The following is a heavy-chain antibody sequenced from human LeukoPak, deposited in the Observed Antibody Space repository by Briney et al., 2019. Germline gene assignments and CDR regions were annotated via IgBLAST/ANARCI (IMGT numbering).Heavy chain of an antibody. D-gene: IGHD2-15*01. CDR2: ISGSGGST. CDR3: AKVLEYCSGGSCYSFDY. Sequence: GGSLRLSCAASGLTFSSYAMSWVRQAPGKGLEWVSAISGSGGSTYYADSVKGRFTISRDNSKNTLYLQMNSLRAEDTAVYYCAKVLEYCSGGSCYSFDYWGQGTLVTVSS. CDR1: GLTFSSYA. V-gene: IGHV3-23*01. J-gene: IGHJ4*02.